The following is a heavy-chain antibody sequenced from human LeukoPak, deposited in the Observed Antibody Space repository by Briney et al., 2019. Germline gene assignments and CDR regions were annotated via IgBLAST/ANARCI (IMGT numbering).Heavy chain of an antibody. CDR1: GYTFTTYA. CDR2: INAGNGNT. V-gene: IGHV1-3*01. J-gene: IGHJ6*02. D-gene: IGHD2-2*01. Sequence: ASVKVSCKASGYTFTTYAMHWVRQAPGQRLEWMGWINAGNGNTKYSQKFQARVTITRDTSASTAYMELSSLRSEDTAVYYCATSPHYCSSTSCYFLYGMDVWGQETTVTISS. CDR3: ATSPHYCSSTSCYFLYGMDV.